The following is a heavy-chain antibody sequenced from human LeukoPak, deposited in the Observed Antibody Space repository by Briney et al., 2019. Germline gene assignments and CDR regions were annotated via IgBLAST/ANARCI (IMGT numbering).Heavy chain of an antibody. CDR2: IIPIFGTA. V-gene: IGHV1-69*13. J-gene: IGHJ6*02. D-gene: IGHD3-9*01. CDR1: GGTFSSYA. Sequence: GPSVKVSCKASGGTFSSYAISWVRQAPGQGLEWMGGIIPIFGTANYAQKFQGRVTITADESTSTAYMELSSLRSEDTAVYYCARDRRVLRYFDWLGYYYGMDVWGQGATVTVSS. CDR3: ARDRRVLRYFDWLGYYYGMDV.